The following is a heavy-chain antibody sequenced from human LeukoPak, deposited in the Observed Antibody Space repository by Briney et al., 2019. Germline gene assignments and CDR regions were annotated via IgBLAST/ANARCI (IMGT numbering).Heavy chain of an antibody. CDR1: GFTFSSHA. CDR3: AKSSRYGTGWYGRIDN. V-gene: IGHV3-23*01. CDR2: ISDRGDNK. D-gene: IGHD6-19*01. Sequence: GGSLRLSCAASGFTFSSHAMSWVRQVPGKGLEWVSAISDRGDNKQYTDSVKGRLTISRDNSKNTLYLQMNSLRADDTAVYYCAKSSRYGTGWYGRIDNWGQGTLVTVS. J-gene: IGHJ4*02.